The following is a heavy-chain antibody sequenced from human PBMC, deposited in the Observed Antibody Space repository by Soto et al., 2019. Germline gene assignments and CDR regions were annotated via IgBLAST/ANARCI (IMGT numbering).Heavy chain of an antibody. CDR2: INHSGTA. CDR1: GGSLSGYY. J-gene: IGHJ6*03. CDR3: ASYHFLDLWAGCRHYMDV. D-gene: IGHD3-3*02. Sequence: QVHLEQWGAGLLNPSETLSLTCAVYGGSLSGYYWSWVRQSPGKGLEWIGEINHSGTANYNPSLKTRVTISADASKHLVSLRLTSVTAADSAIYYCASYHFLDLWAGCRHYMDVWSRGTPVTVSS. V-gene: IGHV4-34*02.